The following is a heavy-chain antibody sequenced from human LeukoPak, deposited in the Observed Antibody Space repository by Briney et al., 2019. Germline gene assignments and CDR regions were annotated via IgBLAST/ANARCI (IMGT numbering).Heavy chain of an antibody. V-gene: IGHV4-39*07. CDR2: IYYSGST. CDR3: ASETTVVTPDAFDI. CDR1: GGFIRSFSYY. J-gene: IGHJ3*02. D-gene: IGHD4-23*01. Sequence: SETLSLTCSVSGGFIRSFSYYWGWIRQPPGKGLEWIGSIYYSGSTYSNPSLKSRVTISVDTSKNQFSLKLSSVTAADTAVYYCASETTVVTPDAFDIWGQGTMVTVSS.